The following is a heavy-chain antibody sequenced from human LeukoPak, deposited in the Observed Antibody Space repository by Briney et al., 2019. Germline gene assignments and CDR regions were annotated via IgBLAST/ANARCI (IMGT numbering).Heavy chain of an antibody. D-gene: IGHD6-19*01. CDR1: GFTFDNYG. Sequence: GSLRLSCAASGFTFDNYGMSWVRQAPGKGLEWVSGITWNGAYRGYADSVKGRFTISRDNAKNSLYLGMNSLRVEDTALYYCARRAVTGTIYYFDYWGQGTLVTVSS. J-gene: IGHJ4*02. V-gene: IGHV3-20*04. CDR2: ITWNGAYR. CDR3: ARRAVTGTIYYFDY.